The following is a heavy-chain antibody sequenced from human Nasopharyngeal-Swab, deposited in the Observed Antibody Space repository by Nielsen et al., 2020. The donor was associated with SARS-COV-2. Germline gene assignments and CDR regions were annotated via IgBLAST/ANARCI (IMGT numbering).Heavy chain of an antibody. D-gene: IGHD3-22*01. CDR2: IKQDGSEK. CDR1: AFTFSGYW. Sequence: GGSLRLSCAASAFTFSGYWMNWVRQAPGKGLEWVASIKQDGSEKYYVDSVKGRFTISRDNAKNSLYLQMNSLRVEDTAVYYCARVPGGYDSSGYYFDQWGQGTWSPSPQ. V-gene: IGHV3-7*01. CDR3: ARVPGGYDSSGYYFDQ. J-gene: IGHJ4*02.